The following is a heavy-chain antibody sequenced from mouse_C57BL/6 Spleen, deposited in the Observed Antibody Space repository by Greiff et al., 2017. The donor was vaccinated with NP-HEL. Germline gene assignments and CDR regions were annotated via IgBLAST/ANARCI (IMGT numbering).Heavy chain of an antibody. D-gene: IGHD2-5*01. CDR1: GYTFTDYY. Sequence: VQLQQSGPELVKPGASVKISCKASGYTFTDYYMNWVKPSHGKSLEWIGDINPNNGGTSYNQKFKGKATLTVDKSSSTAYMELRSLTSEDSAVYYCERRDRYSNAHAMDYWGQGTSVTVSS. CDR3: ERRDRYSNAHAMDY. CDR2: INPNNGGT. J-gene: IGHJ4*01. V-gene: IGHV1-26*01.